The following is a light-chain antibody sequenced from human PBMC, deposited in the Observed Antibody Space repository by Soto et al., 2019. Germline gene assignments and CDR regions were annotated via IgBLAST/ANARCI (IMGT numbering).Light chain of an antibody. J-gene: IGKJ4*01. CDR2: DAS. CDR3: QQRSNWPK. CDR1: QSVSSY. V-gene: IGKV3-11*01. Sequence: EIVLTQSPATLSLSPGERATLSCRASQSVSSYLAWYQQKPGQAPRLLIYDASNRATGIPARFSGSGSATDFTLTISSLEPEDFAVYYCQQRSNWPKFGGGTKVEIK.